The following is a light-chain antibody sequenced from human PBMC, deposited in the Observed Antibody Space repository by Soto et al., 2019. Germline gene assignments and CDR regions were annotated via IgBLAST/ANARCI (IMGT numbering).Light chain of an antibody. CDR1: QGISTY. Sequence: DIQMTQSPSSLSASVGDRVTITCRASQGISTYLVWYQQKPGTVAKLLIFGASTLQSGVPSRFSGSGSGTDFTLTIRSLQPEDVATYYCQHYNGAPWTFGQGTKVEIK. CDR3: QHYNGAPWT. V-gene: IGKV1-27*01. CDR2: GAS. J-gene: IGKJ1*01.